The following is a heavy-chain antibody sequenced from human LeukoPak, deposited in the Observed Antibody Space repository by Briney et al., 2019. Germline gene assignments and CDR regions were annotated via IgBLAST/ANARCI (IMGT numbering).Heavy chain of an antibody. V-gene: IGHV4-59*01. J-gene: IGHJ4*02. CDR1: GRHISNYY. CDR2: IFYSGTT. CDR3: ARYFDL. Sequence: SETLSLTCTVSGRHISNYYWSWIRQPPGKGLEWIGYIFYSGTTSYNPSLKSRVTISVDTSKKQFPLKLSSGTAAFTAVYYCARYFDLWGGGPLVSVSS.